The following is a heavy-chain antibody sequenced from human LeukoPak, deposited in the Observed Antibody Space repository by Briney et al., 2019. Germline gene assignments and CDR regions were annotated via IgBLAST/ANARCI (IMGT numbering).Heavy chain of an antibody. CDR1: GFTISSYS. D-gene: IGHD3-22*01. V-gene: IGHV3-21*01. CDR2: ISSSSTYM. Sequence: GGSLRLSCATSGFTISSYSMSWVRQAPGKGLEWVSSISSSSTYMYYTDSVKGRFTISRDNAKNSLYLQMNSLRAEDAAVYYCARYHHDSSGYSPPDYWGQGTLVTVSS. J-gene: IGHJ4*02. CDR3: ARYHHDSSGYSPPDY.